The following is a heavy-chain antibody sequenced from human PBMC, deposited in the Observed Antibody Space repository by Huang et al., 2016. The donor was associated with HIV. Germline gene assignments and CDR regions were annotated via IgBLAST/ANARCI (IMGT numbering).Heavy chain of an antibody. V-gene: IGHV3-30*02. CDR1: GFTFATYG. CDR3: AKIPPLHANLATSGPGPVDY. D-gene: IGHD6-13*01. Sequence: QVQLVESGGGVVQPGGSLRLSCAASGFTFATYGMPWVRQAPGKGLEWVAFIRSDATDKYYADSVKGRFTASRDNSKNTLFLHMNSLRPEDTALYYCAKIPPLHANLATSGPGPVDYWGQGTLVTVSS. J-gene: IGHJ4*02. CDR2: IRSDATDK.